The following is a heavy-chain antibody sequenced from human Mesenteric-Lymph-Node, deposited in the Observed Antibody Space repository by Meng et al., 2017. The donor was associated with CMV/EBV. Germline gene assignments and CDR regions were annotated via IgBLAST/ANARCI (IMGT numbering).Heavy chain of an antibody. CDR2: IYYSGSP. J-gene: IGHJ4*02. CDR1: GGSISSYY. Sequence: SETLSLTCTVSGGSISSYYWSWIRQPPGKGLEWIGYIYYSGSPKYNPSLKSRVTISEDTSKSQFSLKLSSVTAADTAVYYCARTGWLQPVDYWGQGTLVTVSS. CDR3: ARTGWLQPVDY. V-gene: IGHV4-59*01. D-gene: IGHD5-24*01.